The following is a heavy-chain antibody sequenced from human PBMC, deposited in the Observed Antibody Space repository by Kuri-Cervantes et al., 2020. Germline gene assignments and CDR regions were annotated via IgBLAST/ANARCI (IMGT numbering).Heavy chain of an antibody. CDR1: GFTFSTYA. Sequence: GGSLRLSCAASGFTFSTYAMHWVRQAPGMGLEWVALISKEGNIKHYADSVKGRFTISRDNSNNTLFAQMNTLRDEDTAVYYCAKVKYYYDSKWDYGMDVWGQGTTVTVSS. CDR3: AKVKYYYDSKWDYGMDV. CDR2: ISKEGNIK. J-gene: IGHJ6*02. V-gene: IGHV3-30*01. D-gene: IGHD3-22*01.